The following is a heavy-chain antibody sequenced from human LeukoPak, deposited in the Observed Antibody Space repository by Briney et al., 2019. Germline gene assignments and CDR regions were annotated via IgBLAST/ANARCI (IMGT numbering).Heavy chain of an antibody. V-gene: IGHV3-53*01. J-gene: IGHJ4*02. D-gene: IGHD3-16*01. CDR1: GFNFDNAW. CDR3: VRVHGGGY. CDR2: LHRDGSV. Sequence: TGGSLRLSCATSGFNFDNAWMNWVRQAPGKGLEWVSTLHRDGSVRYADSVNGRFTISRDDSKNTLSLQMSSLRDEDTAVYYCVRVHGGGYWGQGTLVTVSS.